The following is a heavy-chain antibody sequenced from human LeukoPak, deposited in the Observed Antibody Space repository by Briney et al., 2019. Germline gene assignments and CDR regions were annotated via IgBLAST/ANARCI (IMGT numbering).Heavy chain of an antibody. CDR3: ARHYGSGSPTYGMDV. CDR2: ISSSSSYI. Sequence: KPGGSLRLSCAASGFTFSSYSMNWVRQAPGKGLEWVSSISSSSSYIYYADSVKGRFTISRDNAKNSLYLQMNSLRAEDTAVYYCARHYGSGSPTYGMDVWGQGTTVTVSS. J-gene: IGHJ6*02. D-gene: IGHD3-10*01. V-gene: IGHV3-21*01. CDR1: GFTFSSYS.